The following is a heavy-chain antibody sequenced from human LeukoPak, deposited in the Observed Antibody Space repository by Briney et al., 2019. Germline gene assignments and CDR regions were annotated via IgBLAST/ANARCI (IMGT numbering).Heavy chain of an antibody. CDR3: ARVYSNYYLDV. Sequence: SETLYPTCAVSGYSISSGYYWGWIRQPPGKGLEWIGSIYQSGSTYYNPSLKSRVTISVDTSKNQFSLKLNSVTAADTAVYYCARVYSNYYLDVWGKGTTVTVSS. J-gene: IGHJ6*03. CDR1: GYSISSGYY. CDR2: IYQSGST. D-gene: IGHD6-13*01. V-gene: IGHV4-38-2*01.